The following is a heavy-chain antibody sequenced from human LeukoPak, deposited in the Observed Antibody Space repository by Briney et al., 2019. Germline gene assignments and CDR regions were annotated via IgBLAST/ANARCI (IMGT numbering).Heavy chain of an antibody. CDR3: AELGITMIGGV. Sequence: GGSLRLSCAASGFTFSTYEMNWVRQAPGKVLGWVSYISSSGSTIYYADSVKGRFTISRDNAKNSLYLQMNSLRAEDTAVYYCAELGITMIGGVWGKGTTVTISS. CDR1: GFTFSTYE. CDR2: ISSSGSTI. D-gene: IGHD3-10*02. V-gene: IGHV3-48*03. J-gene: IGHJ6*04.